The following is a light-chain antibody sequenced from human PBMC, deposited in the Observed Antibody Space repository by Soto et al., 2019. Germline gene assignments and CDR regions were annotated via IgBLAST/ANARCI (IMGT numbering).Light chain of an antibody. CDR1: QSFSSW. Sequence: DIQMTQSPSTLSASVGDRVTITCRASQSFSSWLAWYQQKPGKAPKLLIFDASSLERGVPSRFSGSRSGTEFTLTITSLQSDDFASYYCQQYSSYPYTFGQGTKLELK. J-gene: IGKJ2*01. CDR3: QQYSSYPYT. V-gene: IGKV1-5*01. CDR2: DAS.